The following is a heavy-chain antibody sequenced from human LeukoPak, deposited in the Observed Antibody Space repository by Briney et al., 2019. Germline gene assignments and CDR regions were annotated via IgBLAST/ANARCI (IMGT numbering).Heavy chain of an antibody. D-gene: IGHD1-26*01. CDR3: VRVAFNSGSYYWDDY. CDR2: ISVYSGHT. Sequence: ASVKVSCKASGYTFADYGLSWVRQAPGQGLEWMGWISVYSGHTNYAEALQGRLTMTTDTSTTTAYMELRSLRSDDTAVYYCVRVAFNSGSYYWDDYWGQGTLVTVSS. V-gene: IGHV1-18*01. CDR1: GYTFADYG. J-gene: IGHJ4*02.